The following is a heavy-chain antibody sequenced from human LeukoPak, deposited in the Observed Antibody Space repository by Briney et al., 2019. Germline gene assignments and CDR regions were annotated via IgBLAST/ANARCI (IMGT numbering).Heavy chain of an antibody. J-gene: IGHJ6*02. CDR1: GNSFTTTW. CDR3: ARQVGHCSGGSCYADYYYGMDV. CDR2: IYPGDSDT. V-gene: IGHV5-51*01. Sequence: GESLKISCKVSGNSFTTTWIGWVRQMPGKGLEWMGIIYPGDSDTRYSPSFQGQVTISADKSISTAYLQWSSLKASDTAMYYCARQVGHCSGGSCYADYYYGMDVWGQGTTVTVSS. D-gene: IGHD2-15*01.